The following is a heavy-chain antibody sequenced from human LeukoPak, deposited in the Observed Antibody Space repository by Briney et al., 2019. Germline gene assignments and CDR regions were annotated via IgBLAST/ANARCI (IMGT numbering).Heavy chain of an antibody. J-gene: IGHJ3*02. CDR2: ISSSSSYI. D-gene: IGHD2-2*01. Sequence: GGSLRLSCAASGFTFSSYSMSWVRQAPGKGLEWVSSISSSSSYIYYADSVKGRFTISRDNAKNSLYLQMNSLRAEDTAVYYCARDEGYCSSTSCYVDAFDIWGQETMVTVSS. CDR1: GFTFSSYS. CDR3: ARDEGYCSSTSCYVDAFDI. V-gene: IGHV3-21*01.